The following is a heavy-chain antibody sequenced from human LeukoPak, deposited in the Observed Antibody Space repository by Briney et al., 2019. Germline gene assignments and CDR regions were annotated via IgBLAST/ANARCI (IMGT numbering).Heavy chain of an antibody. CDR2: IYYSGST. CDR1: GDSICISSEY. J-gene: IGHJ5*02. CDR3: AGALSSQGLVPPSNCFDP. D-gene: IGHD3-16*01. Sequence: PSETLSLTCIVSGDSICISSEYWGWVRQPRGEGLEWLGCIYYSGSTSYNPSRRSRVPISEDTSKNQSPLKLSSVTAADTAVYYCAGALSSQGLVPPSNCFDPGGEGNLVTVSS. V-gene: IGHV4-39*06.